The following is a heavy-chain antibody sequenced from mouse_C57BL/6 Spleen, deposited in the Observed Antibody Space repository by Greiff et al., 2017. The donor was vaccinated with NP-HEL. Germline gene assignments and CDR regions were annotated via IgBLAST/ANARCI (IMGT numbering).Heavy chain of an antibody. V-gene: IGHV4-1*01. CDR3: ASYYDYDDYYAMDY. Sequence: AASGIDFSRYWMSWVRRAPGKGLEWIGEINPDSSTINYAPSLKDKFIISRDNAKNTLYLQMSKVRSEDTALYYCASYYDYDDYYAMDYWGQGTSVTVSS. D-gene: IGHD2-4*01. J-gene: IGHJ4*01. CDR1: GIDFSRYW. CDR2: INPDSSTI.